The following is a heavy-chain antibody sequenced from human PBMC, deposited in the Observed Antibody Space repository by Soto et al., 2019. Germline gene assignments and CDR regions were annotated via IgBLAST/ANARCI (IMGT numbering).Heavy chain of an antibody. CDR3: ARRYGGAVDY. D-gene: IGHD3-10*01. CDR1: GGSISNYY. CDR2: IYFSGST. Sequence: SETLSLTCTVSGGSISNYYWSWILQPPWKGLEWIGYIYFSGSTNYNPSLKSRVTLSVDTSKNQFSLKLSSVTAADTAVYYCARRYGGAVDYWGQGTLVTVSS. V-gene: IGHV4-59*08. J-gene: IGHJ4*02.